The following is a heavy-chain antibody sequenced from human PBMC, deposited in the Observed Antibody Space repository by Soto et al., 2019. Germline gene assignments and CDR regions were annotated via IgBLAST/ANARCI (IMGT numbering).Heavy chain of an antibody. Sequence: LRLFWAPGGHPFSRSPIHRLRQASGKRLQWLGRIRSKANTYATAYATSVKGRFTISRDDSKNTTYLQMNSLKTEDTAVYFGTRPGFGDFVDPYDYGIDVWGERTTVPVPS. V-gene: IGHV3-73*01. J-gene: IGHJ6*04. D-gene: IGHD2-2*01. CDR2: IRSKANTYAT. CDR1: GHPFSRSP. CDR3: TRPGFGDFVDPYDYGIDV.